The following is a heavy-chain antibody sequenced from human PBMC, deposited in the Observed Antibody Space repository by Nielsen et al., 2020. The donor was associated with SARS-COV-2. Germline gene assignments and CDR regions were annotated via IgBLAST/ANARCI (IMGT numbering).Heavy chain of an antibody. J-gene: IGHJ6*02. V-gene: IGHV6-1*01. CDR3: ARDSYYYGSGSYGYYYYYYGMDV. Sequence: TLSLTCAISGDSVSSNSAAWNWIRQSPSRGLEWLGRTYYRSKWYNDYAVSVKSRITINPDTSKNQFSLQLNSVTPEDTAVYYCARDSYYYGSGSYGYYYYYYGMDVWGQGTTVTVSS. D-gene: IGHD3-10*01. CDR1: GDSVSSNSAA. CDR2: TYYRSKWYN.